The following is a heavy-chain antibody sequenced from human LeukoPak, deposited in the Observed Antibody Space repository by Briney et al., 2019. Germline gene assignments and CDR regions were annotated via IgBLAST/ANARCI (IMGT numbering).Heavy chain of an antibody. CDR3: ARDCSGGTCYLGVVDY. CDR1: SGSLSSSY. D-gene: IGHD2-15*01. Sequence: PSETLPLTCTLSSGSLSSSYWSWIRQPAGKGLEWIGRIYTSGSTNYNPSLKSRVTMSVDTSKNQFSLKLSFVTAADAAVYYCARDCSGGTCYLGVVDYWGQGILVTVSS. J-gene: IGHJ4*02. CDR2: IYTSGST. V-gene: IGHV4-4*07.